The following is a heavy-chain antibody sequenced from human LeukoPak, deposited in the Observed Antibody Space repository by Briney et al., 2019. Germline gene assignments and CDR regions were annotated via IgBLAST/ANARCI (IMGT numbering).Heavy chain of an antibody. CDR2: IYYSGST. Sequence: SETLSLTCTVSGGSISSYYWGWIRQPPGKGLEWIGYIYYSGSTNYNPSLKSRVSISVDTSKNQFSLKLSSVTAADTAVYYCARRTAMATYYFDYWGQGTLVTVSS. CDR1: GGSISSYY. D-gene: IGHD5-18*01. V-gene: IGHV4-59*01. CDR3: ARRTAMATYYFDY. J-gene: IGHJ4*02.